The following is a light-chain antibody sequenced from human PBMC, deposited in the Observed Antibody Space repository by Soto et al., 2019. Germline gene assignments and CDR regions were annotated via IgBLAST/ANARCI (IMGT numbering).Light chain of an antibody. Sequence: DLQMTQSPSSLSASVGDRVTITCRASQSISSYLNWYQQKPGKAPKLLVYAASNLQSGVPSRFSGSGSGTDFTLTISSLQPEDVATYYCQKFNTAPLTFGQGTRLEIK. CDR3: QKFNTAPLT. J-gene: IGKJ5*01. CDR2: AAS. CDR1: QSISSY. V-gene: IGKV1-39*01.